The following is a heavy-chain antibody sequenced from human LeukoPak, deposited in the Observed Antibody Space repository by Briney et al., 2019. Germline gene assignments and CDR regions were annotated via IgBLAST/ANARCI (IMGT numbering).Heavy chain of an antibody. J-gene: IGHJ5*02. CDR1: GFTFDDYG. CDR3: ARDYDFWSGYYRYNWFDP. Sequence: GGSLRLSCAASGFTFDDYGMSWVRQAPGKGLEWVSGINWNGGSTGYADSVKGRFTISRDNAKNSLYLQMNSLRAEDTALYYCARDYDFWSGYYRYNWFDPWGQGTLVTVSS. V-gene: IGHV3-20*04. D-gene: IGHD3-3*01. CDR2: INWNGGST.